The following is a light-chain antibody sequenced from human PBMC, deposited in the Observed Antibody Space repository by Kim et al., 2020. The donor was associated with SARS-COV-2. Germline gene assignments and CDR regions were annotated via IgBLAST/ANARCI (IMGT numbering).Light chain of an antibody. CDR1: QSVGSW. CDR2: RAS. V-gene: IGKV1-39*01. Sequence: SVSLGDRVTITCRASQSVGSWLNWYQQKPGKAPHLLIFRASILQSGVPPRFSGSASGTDFTLTINSLQPEDFATYYCQQSYSFPRTFGQGTKLEI. CDR3: QQSYSFPRT. J-gene: IGKJ1*01.